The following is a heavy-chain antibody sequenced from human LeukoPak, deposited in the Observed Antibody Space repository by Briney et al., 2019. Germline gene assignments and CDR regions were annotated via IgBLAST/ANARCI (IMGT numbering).Heavy chain of an antibody. CDR3: ARDMRGSSSWYYSYYYYYGMDV. V-gene: IGHV4-31*03. D-gene: IGHD6-13*01. J-gene: IGHJ6*02. Sequence: PSETLSLTCTVSGGSISSGGYYWSWIRQHPGKGLEWIGYIYYSGSTYYNPSLKSRVTISVDTSKNQFSLKLSSVTAADTAVYYCARDMRGSSSWYYSYYYYYGMDVWGQGTTVTVSS. CDR1: GGSISSGGYY. CDR2: IYYSGST.